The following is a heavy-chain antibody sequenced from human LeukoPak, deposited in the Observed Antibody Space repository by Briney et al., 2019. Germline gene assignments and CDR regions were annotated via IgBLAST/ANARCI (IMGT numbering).Heavy chain of an antibody. V-gene: IGHV1-18*01. D-gene: IGHD4-23*01. Sequence: GASVKVSCKASGYTFTSYAMHWVRQAPGQGLEWMGWISAYNGNTNYAQKLQGRVTMTTDTSTSTAYMELRSLRSDDTAVYYCARDGAAYGGNSEGFDYWGQGTLVTVSS. J-gene: IGHJ4*02. CDR3: ARDGAAYGGNSEGFDY. CDR1: GYTFTSYA. CDR2: ISAYNGNT.